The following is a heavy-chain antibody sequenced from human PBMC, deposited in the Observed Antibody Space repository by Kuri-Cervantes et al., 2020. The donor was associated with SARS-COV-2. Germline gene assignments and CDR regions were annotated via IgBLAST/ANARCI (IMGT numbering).Heavy chain of an antibody. J-gene: IGHJ4*02. CDR2: ISSSSSYI. V-gene: IGHV3-21*01. D-gene: IGHD3-3*01. Sequence: GESLKISCAASGFTFSSYSMNWVRQAPGKGLEWVSSISSSSSYIYYADSVKGRFTISRDNAKNSLYLQMNSLRAEDTAVYYCARDLFDFWSGYYPEDFDYWGQGVLVTVSS. CDR3: ARDLFDFWSGYYPEDFDY. CDR1: GFTFSSYS.